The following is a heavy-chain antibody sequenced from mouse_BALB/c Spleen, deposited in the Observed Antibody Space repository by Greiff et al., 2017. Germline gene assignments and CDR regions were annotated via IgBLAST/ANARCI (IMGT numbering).Heavy chain of an antibody. D-gene: IGHD2-10*02. CDR1: GFTFSSYT. CDR3: ERQGYGNLCAMDY. V-gene: IGHV5-12-2*01. CDR2: ISNGGGST. J-gene: IGHJ4*01. Sequence: EVHLVESGGGLVQPGGSLKLSCAASGFTFSSYTMSWVRQTPEKRLEWVAYISNGGGSTYYPDTLKGRFTISRDNAKNTLYLQMSSLKSEDTAMYYCERQGYGNLCAMDYWGQGTSVTVSA.